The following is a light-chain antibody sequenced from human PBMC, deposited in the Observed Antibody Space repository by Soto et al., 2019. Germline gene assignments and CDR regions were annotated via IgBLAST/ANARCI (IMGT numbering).Light chain of an antibody. CDR1: SSNIGAGYD. CDR2: GNN. CDR3: QSYDSSLSHVV. J-gene: IGLJ2*01. Sequence: QPVLTQPPSVSGAPGQRVTISCTGSSSNIGAGYDVHWYQQLPGTAPKLLIYGNNNRPSGVPDRFSGSKSGTSASLAITGLQAEDEADYYCQSYDSSLSHVVFGGGTKVTVL. V-gene: IGLV1-40*01.